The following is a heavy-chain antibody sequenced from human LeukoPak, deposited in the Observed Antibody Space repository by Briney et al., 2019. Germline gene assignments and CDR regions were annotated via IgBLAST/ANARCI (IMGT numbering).Heavy chain of an antibody. V-gene: IGHV4-59*08. CDR3: ARHPFATPFDY. CDR1: GGSISDNY. CDR2: AYYSGHT. D-gene: IGHD2-15*01. Sequence: SETLSLTCTVSGGSISDNYWSWIRQPPGKGLEWIGYAYYSGHTNYNSSLKSRVTMSLDTSKSQFSLRLSSVTAADTAVYYCARHPFATPFDYWGPGTLVTVSS. J-gene: IGHJ4*02.